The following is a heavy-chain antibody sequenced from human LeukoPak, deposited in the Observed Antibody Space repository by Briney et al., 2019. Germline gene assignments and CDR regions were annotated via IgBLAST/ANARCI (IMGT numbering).Heavy chain of an antibody. CDR3: AREGGYSSSWYTRRGYYGMDV. CDR1: GGSISSGGYY. V-gene: IGHV4-31*03. D-gene: IGHD6-13*01. Sequence: SETLSLTCTVSGGSISSGGYYWSWLRQHPGTGLEWLGYIYYSGSTYYNPSLKSRVTISVDTSKNQFSLKLSSVTAADTAVYYCAREGGYSSSWYTRRGYYGMDVWGQGTTVTVSS. CDR2: IYYSGST. J-gene: IGHJ6*02.